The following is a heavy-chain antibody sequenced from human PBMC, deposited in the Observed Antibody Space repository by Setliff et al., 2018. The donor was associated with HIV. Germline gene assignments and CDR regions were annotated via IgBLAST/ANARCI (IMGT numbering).Heavy chain of an antibody. Sequence: LSLTCTVSGGFISSSSYYWGWIRQPPGKGLEWVGSIFNDGRTYYNPSLKSRITIPMDTSTNQFSLKLSSVTAADTAVYFCARHFPSISLFFGDPGPFDRWGQGALVTVSS. V-gene: IGHV4-39*01. D-gene: IGHD3-10*01. CDR1: GGFISSSSYY. CDR3: ARHFPSISLFFGDPGPFDR. CDR2: IFNDGRT. J-gene: IGHJ4*02.